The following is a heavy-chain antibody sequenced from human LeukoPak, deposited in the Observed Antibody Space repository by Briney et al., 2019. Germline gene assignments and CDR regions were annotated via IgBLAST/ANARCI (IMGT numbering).Heavy chain of an antibody. Sequence: ASVKVSCKASGYTFTGYYMHWVRKAPGQGLEWMGWINPNNGDTNYAQKFQGRVTMTRDTSISTAYMELSRLRSDDTAVYYCARDDYGDYNICWGQGTLVTVSS. D-gene: IGHD4-17*01. V-gene: IGHV1-2*02. CDR3: ARDDYGDYNIC. CDR2: INPNNGDT. J-gene: IGHJ4*02. CDR1: GYTFTGYY.